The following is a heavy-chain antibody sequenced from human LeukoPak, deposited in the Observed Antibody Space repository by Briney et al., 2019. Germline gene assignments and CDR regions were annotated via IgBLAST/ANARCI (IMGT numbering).Heavy chain of an antibody. CDR3: ARVTGKDYYDSSGPHVDY. Sequence: GGSLRLSCEGSGFPFGSYVMSWVRQAPGKGLEWVSYISSSGSTIYYADSVKGRFTISRDNAKNSLYLQMNSLRAEDTAVYYCARVTGKDYYDSSGPHVDYWGQGTLVTVSS. CDR1: GFPFGSYV. D-gene: IGHD3-22*01. CDR2: ISSSGSTI. J-gene: IGHJ4*02. V-gene: IGHV3-48*04.